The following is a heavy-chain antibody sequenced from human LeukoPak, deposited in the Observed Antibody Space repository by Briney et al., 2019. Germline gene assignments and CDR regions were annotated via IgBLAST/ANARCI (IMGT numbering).Heavy chain of an antibody. Sequence: PGGSLRLSCAASGFTFSTYSMNWVRQAPGKGLEWVSSISSSSSYIYYADLVKGRFTISRDNAKNSLYLQMNSLRAEDTAAYYCARDYGYCSGGTCYSYYFDFWGQGTLVTVSS. CDR1: GFTFSTYS. J-gene: IGHJ4*02. CDR3: ARDYGYCSGGTCYSYYFDF. CDR2: ISSSSSYI. V-gene: IGHV3-21*01. D-gene: IGHD2-15*01.